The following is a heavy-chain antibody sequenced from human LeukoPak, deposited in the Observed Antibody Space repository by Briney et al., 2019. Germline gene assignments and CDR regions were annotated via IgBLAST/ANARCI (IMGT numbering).Heavy chain of an antibody. CDR1: GDSISTNGYY. D-gene: IGHD2-2*01. J-gene: IGHJ5*01. V-gene: IGHV4-31*03. Sequence: SETLSLTCTVSGDSISTNGYYWSWVRQRPGKRLEWIGYIHRRGSTYYNPSLKSRVTVSVDTSNNHFSLNLSSVTAADTAVYFCARFTVVNPAAQNWFDSWGQGTLVTVSS. CDR2: IHRRGST. CDR3: ARFTVVNPAAQNWFDS.